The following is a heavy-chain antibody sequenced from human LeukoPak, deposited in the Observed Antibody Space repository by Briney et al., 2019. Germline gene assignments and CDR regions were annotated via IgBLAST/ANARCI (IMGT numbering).Heavy chain of an antibody. CDR1: GFTFRSYW. CDR2: INIDGSSG. CDR3: AKDLREGYYYDSSGSFDY. D-gene: IGHD3-22*01. V-gene: IGHV3-74*01. J-gene: IGHJ4*02. Sequence: GGSLRPSCAASGFTFRSYWMHWVRQAPGKGLVWVSRINIDGSSGSYADSVEGRFTISRDNSKNTLYLQMNSLRAEDTAVYYCAKDLREGYYYDSSGSFDYWGQGTLVTVSS.